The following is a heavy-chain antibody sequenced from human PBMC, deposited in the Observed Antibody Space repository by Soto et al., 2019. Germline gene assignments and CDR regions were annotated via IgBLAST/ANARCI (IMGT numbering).Heavy chain of an antibody. CDR2: IGGNGVTT. D-gene: IGHD2-15*01. Sequence: EVQMLESGGGLVQPGGSLRLSCAASGFSIGSSAWTWVRQAPGKGLDWVSTIGGNGVTTFYADSVKGRFTISRDISRNTVFLQMSSLRAEDTALYYFAKSSRYCSGGGCFYYFDYWGQGTLVTVSS. CDR3: AKSSRYCSGGGCFYYFDY. CDR1: GFSIGSSA. V-gene: IGHV3-23*01. J-gene: IGHJ4*02.